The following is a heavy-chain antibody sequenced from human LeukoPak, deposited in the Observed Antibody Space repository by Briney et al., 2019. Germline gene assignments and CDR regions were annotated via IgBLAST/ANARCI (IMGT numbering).Heavy chain of an antibody. CDR1: GGSISSYY. D-gene: IGHD5-18*01. CDR3: ARTDTAVVFLDY. J-gene: IGHJ4*02. CDR2: IYYSGST. V-gene: IGHV4-59*08. Sequence: PSETLSLTCTVSGGSISSYYWSWIRQPPGKGLEWIGYIYYSGSTYYNPSLKSRVTISVDTSKNQFSLKLSSVSAADTAIYYCARTDTAVVFLDYWGQGTLVTVSS.